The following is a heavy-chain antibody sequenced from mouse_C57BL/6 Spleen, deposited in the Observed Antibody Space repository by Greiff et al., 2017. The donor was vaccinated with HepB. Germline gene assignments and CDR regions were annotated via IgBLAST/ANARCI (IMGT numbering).Heavy chain of an antibody. CDR3: TTSYSNLAWFAY. V-gene: IGHV14-1*01. Sequence: VQLQQSGAELVRPGASVKLSCTASGFNIKDYYMHWVKQRPEQGLEWIGRIDPEDGDTEYAPKFQGKATMTADTSSNTAYLQLSSLTSEDTAVYYCTTSYSNLAWFAYWGQGTLVTVSA. CDR1: GFNIKDYY. D-gene: IGHD2-5*01. CDR2: IDPEDGDT. J-gene: IGHJ3*01.